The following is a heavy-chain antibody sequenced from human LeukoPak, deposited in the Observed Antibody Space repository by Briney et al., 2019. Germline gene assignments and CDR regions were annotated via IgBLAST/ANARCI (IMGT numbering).Heavy chain of an antibody. J-gene: IGHJ4*02. CDR2: INYSGST. V-gene: IGHV4-39*01. CDR1: GGSIIGSTSS. Sequence: PSETLSLTCTVSGGSIIGSTSSWGWIRQPPGKGLDWIGIINYSGSTYYNPSLRSRVTISVDTSKNQFSLKLNSVTASDTAVYYCARGYDYWGQGTLVTVSS. D-gene: IGHD3-22*01. CDR3: ARGYDY.